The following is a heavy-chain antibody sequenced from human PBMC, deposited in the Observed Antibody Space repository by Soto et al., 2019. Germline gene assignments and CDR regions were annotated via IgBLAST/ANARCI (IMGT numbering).Heavy chain of an antibody. Sequence: GGSLRLSCAASGFTFSSYSMNWVRQAPGKGLEWVSSISSSSSYIYYADSVEGRFTISRDNAKNSLYLQMNSLRAEDTAVYYCARDRGWTGYCYYGMDVWGQGTTVTVYS. V-gene: IGHV3-21*01. J-gene: IGHJ6*02. CDR1: GFTFSSYS. D-gene: IGHD3-9*01. CDR2: ISSSSSYI. CDR3: ARDRGWTGYCYYGMDV.